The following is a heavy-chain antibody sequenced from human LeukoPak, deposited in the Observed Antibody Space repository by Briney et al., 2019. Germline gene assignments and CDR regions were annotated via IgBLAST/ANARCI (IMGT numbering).Heavy chain of an antibody. CDR1: GFTSSSYA. CDR3: ATTGTTGNANDY. Sequence: QPGGSLRLSCAASGFTSSSYAMHWVRQAPGKGLEYVSAISSNGGSTYYANSVKGRFTISRDNSKNTLYLQMGSLRAEDMAVYYCATTGTTGNANDYWGQGTLVTVSS. V-gene: IGHV3-64*01. CDR2: ISSNGGST. J-gene: IGHJ4*02. D-gene: IGHD1-7*01.